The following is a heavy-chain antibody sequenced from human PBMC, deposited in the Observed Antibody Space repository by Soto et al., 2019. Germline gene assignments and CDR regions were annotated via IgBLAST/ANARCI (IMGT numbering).Heavy chain of an antibody. J-gene: IGHJ4*02. V-gene: IGHV4-30-4*01. CDR2: IYYSGST. Sequence: PSETLSLTCTVSGGSISSGDYYWSWIRQPPGKGLEWIGYIYYSGSTYYDPSLKSRVTISVDTSKNQFSLKLSSVTAADTAVYYCARAGGVYSDYGDYVSSMPVDYWGQGTLVTVSS. CDR3: ARAGGVYSDYGDYVSSMPVDY. CDR1: GGSISSGDYY. D-gene: IGHD4-17*01.